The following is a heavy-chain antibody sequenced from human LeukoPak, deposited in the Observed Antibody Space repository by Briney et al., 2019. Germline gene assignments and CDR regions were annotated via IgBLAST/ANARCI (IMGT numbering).Heavy chain of an antibody. V-gene: IGHV4-38-2*02. D-gene: IGHD6-13*01. Sequence: PSETLSLTYTVSGYSIISDYYWGWIRQPPGKGLEWIGSMFHSGSTYYNPSLKSRVTISVDTSKNQFSLKLSSVTAADTAVYYCARDPPAAAGDYWGQGTLVTVSS. J-gene: IGHJ4*02. CDR2: MFHSGST. CDR1: GYSIISDYY. CDR3: ARDPPAAAGDY.